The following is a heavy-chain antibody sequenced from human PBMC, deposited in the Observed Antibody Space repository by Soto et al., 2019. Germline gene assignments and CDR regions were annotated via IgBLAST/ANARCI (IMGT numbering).Heavy chain of an antibody. J-gene: IGHJ4*02. CDR1: GYTFSSYA. D-gene: IGHD3-22*01. Sequence: PGGSLRLSCAASGYTFSSYAIHWFRQAPGKGLEWVAVISYDGSNKYYAASVKGRFTISRDNSKNTLYLQMDSLRAEDTAVYYCARAVGRYYDSSDYYGYWGQGTLVTISS. V-gene: IGHV3-30-3*01. CDR3: ARAVGRYYDSSDYYGY. CDR2: ISYDGSNK.